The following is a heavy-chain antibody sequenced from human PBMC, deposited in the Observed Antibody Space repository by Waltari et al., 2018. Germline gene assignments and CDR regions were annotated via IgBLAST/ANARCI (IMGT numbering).Heavy chain of an antibody. CDR1: GYTFTGYY. CDR3: ARAPILGGRDAFDI. V-gene: IGHV1-2*06. J-gene: IGHJ3*02. CDR2: INPNSGGT. D-gene: IGHD2-15*01. Sequence: QVQLVQSGAEVKKPGASVKVSCKASGYTFTGYYMHWVRQAPGQGLEWMGRINPNSGGTNYAQKFQGRVTVTRDTSISTAYMELSRLRSDDTAVYYCARAPILGGRDAFDIWGQGTMVTVSS.